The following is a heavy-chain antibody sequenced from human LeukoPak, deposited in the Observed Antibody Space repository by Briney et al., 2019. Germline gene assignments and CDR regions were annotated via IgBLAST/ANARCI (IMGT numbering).Heavy chain of an antibody. D-gene: IGHD2-15*01. V-gene: IGHV4-61*02. Sequence: SQTLSLTCTVSGGSISSGSYYWSWIRQPAGKGLEWIGRIYTSGSTNYNPSLKSRVTISVDTSKNQFPLKLTSVTAADTAVYYCAREPRYCGGGNCYRGGYMDVWGKGTTVTVSS. CDR3: AREPRYCGGGNCYRGGYMDV. CDR1: GGSISSGSYY. CDR2: IYTSGST. J-gene: IGHJ6*03.